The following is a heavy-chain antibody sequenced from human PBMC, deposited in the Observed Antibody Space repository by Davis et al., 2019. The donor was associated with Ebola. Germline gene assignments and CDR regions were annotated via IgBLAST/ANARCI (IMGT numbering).Heavy chain of an antibody. CDR3: ARAPTTVTTCWFDP. CDR1: GGSISSYY. D-gene: IGHD4-17*01. J-gene: IGHJ5*02. V-gene: IGHV4-59*12. Sequence: SETLSLTCTVSGGSISSYYWSWIRQPPGKGLEWIGYIYYSGSTNYNPSLKSRVTISVDTSKNQFSLKLSSVTAADTAVYYCARAPTTVTTCWFDPWGQGTLVTVSS. CDR2: IYYSGST.